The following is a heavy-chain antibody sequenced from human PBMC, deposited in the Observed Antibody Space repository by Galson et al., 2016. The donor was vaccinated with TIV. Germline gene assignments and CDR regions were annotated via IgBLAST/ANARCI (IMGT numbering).Heavy chain of an antibody. V-gene: IGHV1-3*01. CDR1: GYSFSIYA. Sequence: SGYSFSIYAMHWVRQAPGQRLEWMGWINGGNGNTKYSKQFQGRLTITRDTSASTAYMELNSLRPEDTAVYYCARPPYCGGDCYKYDNWGQGTLVTVSS. CDR2: INGGNGNT. J-gene: IGHJ4*02. CDR3: ARPPYCGGDCYKYDN. D-gene: IGHD2-21*01.